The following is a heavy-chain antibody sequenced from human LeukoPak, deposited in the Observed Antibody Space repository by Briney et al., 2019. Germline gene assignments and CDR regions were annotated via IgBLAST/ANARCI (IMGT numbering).Heavy chain of an antibody. CDR1: GFSFSSYS. J-gene: IGHJ4*02. CDR3: ARADYDILTLPDY. Sequence: GGSLRLSCAASGFSFSSYSMNWVRQAPGRGLEWVSSINTGSYYIYYADSVQGRFTISKDNAKNSLYLQMNSLRAEDTAVYYCARADYDILTLPDYWGQGTLVTVSS. CDR2: INTGSYYI. V-gene: IGHV3-21*01. D-gene: IGHD3-9*01.